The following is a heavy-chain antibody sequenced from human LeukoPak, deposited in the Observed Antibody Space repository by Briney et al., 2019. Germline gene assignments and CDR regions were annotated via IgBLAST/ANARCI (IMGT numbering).Heavy chain of an antibody. Sequence: GGSLRLSCAASGFTFSSYAMSWVRQAPGKGLEWVSAISGRGGSTYYADSVKGRFTISRDNSKNTLYLQMNSLRAEDTAVYYCAKYLGDSSGYYYVGEDVGYWGQGTLVTVSS. D-gene: IGHD3-22*01. CDR1: GFTFSSYA. V-gene: IGHV3-23*01. CDR2: ISGRGGST. J-gene: IGHJ4*02. CDR3: AKYLGDSSGYYYVGEDVGY.